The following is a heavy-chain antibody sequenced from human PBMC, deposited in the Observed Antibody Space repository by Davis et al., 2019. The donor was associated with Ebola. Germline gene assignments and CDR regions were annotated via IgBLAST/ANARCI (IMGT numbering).Heavy chain of an antibody. D-gene: IGHD3-3*01. CDR2: INWNGGST. CDR1: GFTFDDYG. V-gene: IGHV3-20*04. CDR3: ARDGEIRFLEWLWGHYYGMDV. J-gene: IGHJ6*02. Sequence: PGGSLRLSCAASGFTFDDYGMSWVRQAPGKGLEWVSGINWNGGSTGYADSVKGRSTISRDNAKNSLYLQMNSLRAEDTALYYCARDGEIRFLEWLWGHYYGMDVWGQGTTVTVSS.